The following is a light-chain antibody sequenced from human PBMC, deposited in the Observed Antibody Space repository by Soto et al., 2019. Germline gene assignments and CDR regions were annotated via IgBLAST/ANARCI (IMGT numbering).Light chain of an antibody. V-gene: IGLV2-14*03. Sequence: QSVLTQPASVSGSPGQSITISCTGTSSDVGGYNFVSWYQQHPGKAHKLMIYDVSNRPSGVSDRFSGSKSGNTASLTISGLQAEDEADYYCSSYTSSTTDVFGAGTKVTVL. CDR1: SSDVGGYNF. CDR2: DVS. J-gene: IGLJ1*01. CDR3: SSYTSSTTDV.